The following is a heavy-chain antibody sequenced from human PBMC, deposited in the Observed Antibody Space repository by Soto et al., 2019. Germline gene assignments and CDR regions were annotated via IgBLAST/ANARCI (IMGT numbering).Heavy chain of an antibody. CDR2: ISSSSSYI. J-gene: IGHJ6*02. Sequence: PGGSLRLSCAASGFTFSSYSMNWVRQAPGKGLEWVSSISSSSSYIYYADSVKGRFTISRDNAKNSLYLQMNSLRAEDTAVYYCARDSVIAAAGTSHYYYYGMDVWGQGTTVTVSS. D-gene: IGHD6-13*01. V-gene: IGHV3-21*01. CDR1: GFTFSSYS. CDR3: ARDSVIAAAGTSHYYYYGMDV.